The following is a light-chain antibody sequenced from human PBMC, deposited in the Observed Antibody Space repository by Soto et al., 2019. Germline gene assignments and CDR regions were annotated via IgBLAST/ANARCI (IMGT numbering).Light chain of an antibody. CDR2: GAS. Sequence: DIQLTQSPSSLSASVGDRVNITCRASPSISPYLNWYQHKPGPAPKVLINGASSLQSGVPSRFSGSGSGTDFTLTISSLQPEDSATYFCQQKYRIPRTFGQGTKVEIK. CDR1: PSISPY. J-gene: IGKJ1*01. CDR3: QQKYRIPRT. V-gene: IGKV1-39*01.